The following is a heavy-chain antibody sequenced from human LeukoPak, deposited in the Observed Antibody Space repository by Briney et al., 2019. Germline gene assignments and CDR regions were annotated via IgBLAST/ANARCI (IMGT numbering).Heavy chain of an antibody. Sequence: GESLKISRKGSGYKFSDYWIGWVRQMPGKGLEWMGIIFPLDFSIRYSPSFQGAITISADKSLSTAFLQWSSLEASDSAIYYCARFSGPSLETNWFDPWGQGTLVTVSS. CDR2: IFPLDFSI. CDR1: GYKFSDYW. D-gene: IGHD3-10*01. J-gene: IGHJ5*02. V-gene: IGHV5-51*01. CDR3: ARFSGPSLETNWFDP.